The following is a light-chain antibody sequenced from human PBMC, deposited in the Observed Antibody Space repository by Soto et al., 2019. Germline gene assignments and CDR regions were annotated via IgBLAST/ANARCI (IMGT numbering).Light chain of an antibody. CDR1: QSVSSSY. Sequence: EVVLTQSPGTLALSRGERPTLSCRASQSVSSSYLAWYQHRPGQAPRLLIFGASSRATGIPDRFSGTGSGTDFTLTISRLEPEDFAVYYCQQYGNSPWTFGQGTKVDVK. J-gene: IGKJ1*01. CDR3: QQYGNSPWT. CDR2: GAS. V-gene: IGKV3-20*01.